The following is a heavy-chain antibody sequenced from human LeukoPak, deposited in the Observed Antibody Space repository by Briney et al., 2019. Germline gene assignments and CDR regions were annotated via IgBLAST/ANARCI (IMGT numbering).Heavy chain of an antibody. CDR1: GFTVSSNY. J-gene: IGHJ4*02. Sequence: GGSLRLSCAASGFTVSSNYMSWVRQAPGKGLEWVSVIYSGGSTYYADSVKGRSTISRHNSKNTLYLQMNSLRAEDTAVYYCARGGSGYYYFDYWGQGTLVTVSS. D-gene: IGHD3-22*01. CDR3: ARGGSGYYYFDY. CDR2: IYSGGST. V-gene: IGHV3-53*04.